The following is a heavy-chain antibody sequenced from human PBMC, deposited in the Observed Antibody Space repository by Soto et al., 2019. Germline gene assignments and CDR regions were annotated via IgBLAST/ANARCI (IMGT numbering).Heavy chain of an antibody. CDR2: IIQSGGYE. Sequence: QVHLVESGGGLVKPGGSLRLSCAASGFTFTDFHMAWIRRAPGKGLEWVSNIIQSGGYEFYADSVKGRFTVSRDNAKNEVYLQMNSLRVEDTAVCYCARGDPAMYGATGHFDYWGQGSRVTVSS. D-gene: IGHD3-10*02. J-gene: IGHJ4*02. CDR3: ARGDPAMYGATGHFDY. V-gene: IGHV3-11*01. CDR1: GFTFTDFH.